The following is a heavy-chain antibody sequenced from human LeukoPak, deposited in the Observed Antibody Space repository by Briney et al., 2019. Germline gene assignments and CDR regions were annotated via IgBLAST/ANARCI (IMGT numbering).Heavy chain of an antibody. CDR1: GFTFSTYW. J-gene: IGHJ4*02. Sequence: QSGRSLRLSCAASGFTFSTYWMTWVRQVLGKGLEWVANIKEDGSEIYYVDAVKGRFSISRDNAKTSLYLQMNNLSVADTAVYYCVTDQTGRHPYFFDYWGQGTLVTVSS. V-gene: IGHV3-7*01. D-gene: IGHD3-10*01. CDR3: VTDQTGRHPYFFDY. CDR2: IKEDGSEI.